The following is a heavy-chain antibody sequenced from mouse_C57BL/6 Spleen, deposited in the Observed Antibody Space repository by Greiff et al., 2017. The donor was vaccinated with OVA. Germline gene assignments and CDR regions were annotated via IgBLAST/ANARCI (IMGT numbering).Heavy chain of an antibody. CDR1: GFNIKDYY. Sequence: EVQLQQSGAELVRPGASVKLSCTASGFNIKDYYMHWVKQRPEQGLEWIGRIDPEDGDTEYAPKFQGKATMTADTSSNTAYLQLSSRTSEDTAVYYCNYGSSYYFDYWGQGTTLTVSS. V-gene: IGHV14-1*01. CDR3: NYGSSYYFDY. D-gene: IGHD1-1*01. CDR2: IDPEDGDT. J-gene: IGHJ2*01.